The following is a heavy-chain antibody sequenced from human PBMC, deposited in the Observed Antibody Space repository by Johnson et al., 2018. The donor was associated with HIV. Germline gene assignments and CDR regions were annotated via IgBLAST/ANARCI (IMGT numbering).Heavy chain of an antibody. CDR3: AREPEGWAFDI. J-gene: IGHJ3*02. D-gene: IGHD2-15*01. Sequence: QVQLVESGGGVVQPGRYLRLSCAASGFTFSSYAMHWVRQAPGKGLEWVAVISYDGSNKYYADSVKGRFTISRDNSKNTLYLQMSSLRAEDTAVYYCAREPEGWAFDIWGQGTMVTVSS. CDR2: ISYDGSNK. V-gene: IGHV3-30*04. CDR1: GFTFSSYA.